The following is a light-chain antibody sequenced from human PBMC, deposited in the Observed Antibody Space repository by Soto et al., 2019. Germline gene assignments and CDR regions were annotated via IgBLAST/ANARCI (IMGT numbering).Light chain of an antibody. CDR2: IAS. J-gene: IGKJ2*01. V-gene: IGKV1-5*03. Sequence: DVQMTQSPSTLSASIGDTVTITCRASQTVVSWLAWYQQKPGRPPKLLIYIASILESGVPSRFSGRGSGTEFTLTISGLQPDDFGTYYCQQYNYYPKTFGEGTKLDI. CDR1: QTVVSW. CDR3: QQYNYYPKT.